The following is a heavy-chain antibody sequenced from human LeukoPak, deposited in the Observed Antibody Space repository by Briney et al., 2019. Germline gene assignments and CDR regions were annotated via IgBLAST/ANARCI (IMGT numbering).Heavy chain of an antibody. Sequence: GGSLRLSCAASGFTFSSYWMSWVRQAPGKGLEWVANIKQDGSEKYYVDSVKGRFTISRDNAKSSLYLQMNSLRAEDTAVYYCARSRGYCSGGSCYDFDYWGQGTLVTVSS. CDR3: ARSRGYCSGGSCYDFDY. CDR1: GFTFSSYW. D-gene: IGHD2-15*01. CDR2: IKQDGSEK. J-gene: IGHJ4*02. V-gene: IGHV3-7*01.